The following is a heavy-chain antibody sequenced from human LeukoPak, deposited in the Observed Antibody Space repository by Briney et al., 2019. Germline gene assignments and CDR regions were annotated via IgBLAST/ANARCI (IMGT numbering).Heavy chain of an antibody. CDR2: ISSSGSTI. D-gene: IGHD2/OR15-2a*01. CDR1: GFTFSSYE. Sequence: PGGSLRLSCAASGFTFSSYEMNWVRQAPGKGLEWVSYISSSGSTIYYADSVEGRFTISRDNAKNSLYLQMNSLRAEDTAVYYCARAGNRDAFDIWGQGTMVTVSS. J-gene: IGHJ3*02. CDR3: ARAGNRDAFDI. V-gene: IGHV3-48*03.